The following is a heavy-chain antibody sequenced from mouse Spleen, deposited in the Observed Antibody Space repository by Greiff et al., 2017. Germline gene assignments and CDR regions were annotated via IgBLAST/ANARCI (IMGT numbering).Heavy chain of an antibody. CDR1: GFSLTSYG. V-gene: IGHV2-9*02. CDR3: ARRDYAWFAY. J-gene: IGHJ3*01. CDR2: IWAGGST. D-gene: IGHD1-1*02. Sequence: VQLVESGPGLVAPSQSLSITCTVSGFSLTSYGVHWVRQPPGKGLEWLGVIWAGGSTNYNSALMSRLSISKDNSKSQVFLKMNSLQTDDTAMYYCARRDYAWFAYWGQGTLVTVSA.